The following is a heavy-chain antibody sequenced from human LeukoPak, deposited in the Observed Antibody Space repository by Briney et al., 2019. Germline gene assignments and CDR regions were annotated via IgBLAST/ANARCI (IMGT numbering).Heavy chain of an antibody. J-gene: IGHJ4*02. CDR2: INPNSGGT. D-gene: IGHD5-24*01. CDR3: ARGSRWLQLL. V-gene: IGHV1-2*06. Sequence: ASVKVSCKPSRYTFTGYYMHWVRQAPGHGLEWMGRINPNSGGTNDAQKFQGRVTMTRDTSISTAYMELSRLRSDDTAVYYCARGSRWLQLLWGQGTLVTVSS. CDR1: RYTFTGYY.